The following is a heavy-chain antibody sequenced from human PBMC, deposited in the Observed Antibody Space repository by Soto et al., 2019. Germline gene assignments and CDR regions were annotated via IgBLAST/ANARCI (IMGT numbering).Heavy chain of an antibody. CDR1: GYTFTTYW. Sequence: PGESLKISCKGSGYTFTTYWIGWVRQMPGMGLEWMGIIYPDDSDTRYSPSFQGQVTISADKSISTAYLQWNSLKASDTAVYYCATRRWIAAAADYWGQGTLVTVSS. CDR3: ATRRWIAAAADY. J-gene: IGHJ4*02. V-gene: IGHV5-51*01. D-gene: IGHD6-13*01. CDR2: IYPDDSDT.